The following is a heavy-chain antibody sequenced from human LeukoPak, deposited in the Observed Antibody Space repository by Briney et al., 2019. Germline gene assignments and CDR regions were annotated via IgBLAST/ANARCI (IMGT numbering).Heavy chain of an antibody. CDR3: AKVPSIYYGMDV. J-gene: IGHJ6*02. CDR2: IYSGGST. CDR1: GFTVSSNY. V-gene: IGHV3-53*01. Sequence: QTGGSLRLSCAASGFTVSSNYMSWVRQAPGKGLEWVSVIYSGGSTYYADSVKGRFTISRDNSKNTLYLQMNSLRAEDTAVYYCAKVPSIYYGMDVWGQGTSVTVSS.